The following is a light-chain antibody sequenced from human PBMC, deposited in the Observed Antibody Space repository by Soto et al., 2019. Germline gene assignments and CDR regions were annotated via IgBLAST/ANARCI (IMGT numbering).Light chain of an antibody. CDR2: EVT. J-gene: IGLJ1*01. Sequence: QSALTQPASVSGSPGQSITISCTRPSSDVWSFNFVSWYQQHPDKAPQVLIYEVTKRPPGVSNHFSGSKSGNTASLTISGLQADDEADYYCCSDAGSSSYVFGTGTRSPS. V-gene: IGLV2-23*02. CDR1: SSDVWSFNF. CDR3: CSDAGSSSYV.